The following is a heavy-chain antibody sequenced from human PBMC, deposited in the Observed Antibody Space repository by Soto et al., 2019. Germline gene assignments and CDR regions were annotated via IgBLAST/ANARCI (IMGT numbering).Heavy chain of an antibody. J-gene: IGHJ2*01. V-gene: IGHV1-2*04. CDR2: INPNSGGT. D-gene: IGHD2-2*01. CDR1: GYTFTGYY. CDR3: ARERLAPGCSSTSCYENPLWYFDL. Sequence: QVQLVQSGAEVKKPGASVKVSCKASGYTFTGYYMHWVRQAPGQGLEWMGWINPNSGGTNYAQKFQGWVTMTRDTSISTAYMELSRLRSDDTAVYYCARERLAPGCSSTSCYENPLWYFDLWGRGTLVTVSS.